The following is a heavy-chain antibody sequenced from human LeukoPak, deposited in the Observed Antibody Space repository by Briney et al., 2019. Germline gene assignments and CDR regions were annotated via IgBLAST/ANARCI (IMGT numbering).Heavy chain of an antibody. CDR1: GGSISSSSYY. V-gene: IGHV4-39*07. J-gene: IGHJ4*02. CDR3: GRDSEGFLWFGELSEGG. D-gene: IGHD3-10*01. CDR2: IYYSGST. Sequence: SETLSLTCTVSGGSISSSSYYWGWIRQPPGKGLEWIGSIYYSGSTYYNPSLKSRVTIPVDTSKNQFSLKLSSVTAADPAVYYWGRDSEGFLWFGELSEGGRGQGTLVTVSS.